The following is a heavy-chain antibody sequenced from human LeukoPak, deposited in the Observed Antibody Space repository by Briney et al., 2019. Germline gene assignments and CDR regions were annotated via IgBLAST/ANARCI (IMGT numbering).Heavy chain of an antibody. CDR1: GDSISHSY. CDR3: ARDTPGTRCFDSFDI. CDR2: IYYTGTT. V-gene: IGHV4-59*01. D-gene: IGHD4/OR15-4a*01. J-gene: IGHJ3*02. Sequence: SETLSLTCTVSGDSISHSYWSWLRQPPGEGLEWSGYIYYTGTTNYNPSLKRRVTISLDTSKNQFTQKMSPVTEADTAVYYCARDTPGTRCFDSFDIWGQGTMVTVSS.